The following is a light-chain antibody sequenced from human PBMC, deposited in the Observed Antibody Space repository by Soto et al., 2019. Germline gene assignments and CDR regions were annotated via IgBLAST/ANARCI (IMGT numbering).Light chain of an antibody. CDR1: QSISSY. Sequence: DIQMTQSPSSLSVSVGDRVTITCRASQSISSYLNWYQHKPGKAPNLLIYAASSLQSGVPSRFSGSGSGTDFTLTISSLQPEDFATYYCQQSYSTLVTFGQGTKLEIK. J-gene: IGKJ2*01. V-gene: IGKV1-39*01. CDR2: AAS. CDR3: QQSYSTLVT.